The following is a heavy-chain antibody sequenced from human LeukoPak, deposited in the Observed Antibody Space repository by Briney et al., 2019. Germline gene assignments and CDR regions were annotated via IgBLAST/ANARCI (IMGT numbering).Heavy chain of an antibody. CDR2: INSDGSST. V-gene: IGHV3-74*01. CDR1: GFTFSSYW. D-gene: IGHD4/OR15-4a*01. Sequence: PGGSLRLSCAASGFTFSSYWMHWVRQAPGKGLVWVSRINSDGSSTSYADSVKGRFTISRDNAKNTPYLQMNSLRAEDTAAYYCASHRLTRSPLDYWGQGTLVTVSS. CDR3: ASHRLTRSPLDY. J-gene: IGHJ4*02.